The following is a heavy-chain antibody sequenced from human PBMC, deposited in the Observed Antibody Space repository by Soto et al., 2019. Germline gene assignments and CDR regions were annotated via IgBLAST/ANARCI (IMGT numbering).Heavy chain of an antibody. Sequence: GASVKVSCKASGYILTIYYMHWVRQAPGQGLEWMGIINPSGGSTSHAQRFQGRVTMTRDTSTSTVYMELSSLRSEDTAVYYCARAATVTTQYFDLWGRGTLVTLSS. D-gene: IGHD4-17*01. V-gene: IGHV1-46*03. CDR1: GYILTIYY. CDR2: INPSGGST. CDR3: ARAATVTTQYFDL. J-gene: IGHJ2*01.